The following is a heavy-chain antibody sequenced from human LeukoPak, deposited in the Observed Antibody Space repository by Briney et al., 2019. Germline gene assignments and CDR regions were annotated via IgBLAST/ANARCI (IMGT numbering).Heavy chain of an antibody. CDR3: ARAYCGGDCYPFYYYYYMDV. J-gene: IGHJ6*03. D-gene: IGHD2-21*02. V-gene: IGHV4-4*07. CDR2: IYTSGST. Sequence: PSETLSLTCTVSGGSFSIYYWTWIRQPAGKGLEWIGRIYTSGSTNYNPSLKSRVTMSVDTSKNQFSLKLSSVTAADTAVYYCARAYCGGDCYPFYYYYYMDVWGKGTTVTISS. CDR1: GGSFSIYY.